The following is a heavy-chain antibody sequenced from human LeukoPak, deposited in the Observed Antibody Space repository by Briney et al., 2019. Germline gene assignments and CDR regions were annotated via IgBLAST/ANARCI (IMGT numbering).Heavy chain of an antibody. V-gene: IGHV1-18*01. D-gene: IGHD3-10*01. Sequence: ASVKVSCKASGYTFTSYGINWVRQAPGQGLEWMGWISAYNGNTNYAQKLQGRVTMTTDTSTSTAYMELRSLRSDDTAVYYCAREIGYYGSGSYYHWFDPWGQGTLVTVSS. CDR2: ISAYNGNT. CDR1: GYTFTSYG. J-gene: IGHJ5*02. CDR3: AREIGYYGSGSYYHWFDP.